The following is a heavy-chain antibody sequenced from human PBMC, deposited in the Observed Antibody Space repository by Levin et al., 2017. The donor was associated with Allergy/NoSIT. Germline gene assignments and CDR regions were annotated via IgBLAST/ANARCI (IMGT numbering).Heavy chain of an antibody. D-gene: IGHD5-12*01. Sequence: LSLTCAASGFTFSSYSMNWVRQAPGKGLEWVSSISSSSSYIYYADSVKGRFTISRDNAKNSLYLQMNSLRAEDTAVYYCARDGDTVAPGGVDYWGQGTLVTVSS. CDR1: GFTFSSYS. CDR2: ISSSSSYI. CDR3: ARDGDTVAPGGVDY. V-gene: IGHV3-21*01. J-gene: IGHJ4*02.